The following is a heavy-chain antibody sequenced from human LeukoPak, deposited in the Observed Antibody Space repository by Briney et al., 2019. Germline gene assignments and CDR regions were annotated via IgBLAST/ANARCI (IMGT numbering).Heavy chain of an antibody. CDR3: ASNYASGSYFSIG. CDR2: INRDGSEK. CDR1: GFTVSSNY. Sequence: GGSLRLSCAASGFTVSSNYMSWVRQAPGKGLECVANINRDGSEKYYVDSVKGRFTISRDNAKNSLYLQMNSLRVEDTAVYYCASNYASGSYFSIGWGQGTLVTVSS. D-gene: IGHD3-10*01. V-gene: IGHV3-7*01. J-gene: IGHJ4*02.